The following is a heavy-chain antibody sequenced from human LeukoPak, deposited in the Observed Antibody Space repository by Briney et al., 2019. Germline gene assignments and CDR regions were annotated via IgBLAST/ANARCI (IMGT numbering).Heavy chain of an antibody. CDR3: ATFPSRYCTITSCYLVH. CDR2: ISGIGSTI. D-gene: IGHD2-2*01. Sequence: GGSLRLSCAASGFTLSSYEMNWVRPAPGKGLGWVSYISGIGSTIYYADSVKGRFTSSRDNAKNSLYLQMHSLRAEDTAVYYCATFPSRYCTITSCYLVHWGQGALVTVSS. CDR1: GFTLSSYE. J-gene: IGHJ5*02. V-gene: IGHV3-48*03.